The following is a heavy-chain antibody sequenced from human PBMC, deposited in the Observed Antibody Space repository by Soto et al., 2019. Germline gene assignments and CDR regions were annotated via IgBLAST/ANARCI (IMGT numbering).Heavy chain of an antibody. V-gene: IGHV3-23*01. CDR1: GFTFSSYA. D-gene: IGHD1-20*01. CDR3: AKYHNWNEDI. J-gene: IGHJ3*02. CDR2: ISGSGGST. Sequence: GSLRLSCAASGFTFSSYAIRWVRQAPGKGLEWVSAISGSGGSTYYADSVKGRFTISRDNSKNTLCLQMNSLRAEDTAVYYCAKYHNWNEDIWGQGTMVTVSS.